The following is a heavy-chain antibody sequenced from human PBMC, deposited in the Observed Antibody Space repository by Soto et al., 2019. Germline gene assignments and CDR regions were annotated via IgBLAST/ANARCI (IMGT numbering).Heavy chain of an antibody. D-gene: IGHD3-3*01. CDR1: GFSLSNARMG. J-gene: IGHJ5*02. Sequence: SGPTLVNPTETLTLTCTVSGFSLSNARMGVSWIRQPPGKALEWLAHIFSNDEKSYSTSLKSRLTISKDTSKSQVVLTMTNMDPVDTATYYCARNDFWSGYYGDRNWFDPWGQGTLVTVSS. CDR2: IFSNDEK. CDR3: ARNDFWSGYYGDRNWFDP. V-gene: IGHV2-26*01.